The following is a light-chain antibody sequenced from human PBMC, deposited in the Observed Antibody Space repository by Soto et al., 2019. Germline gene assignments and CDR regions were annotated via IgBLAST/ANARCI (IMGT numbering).Light chain of an antibody. V-gene: IGKV3-11*01. Sequence: EVVFTQSPDTLSLPPGERATLSCRSSQSISSYLAWYQQKPGQAPRLLIYDASNRATGIPARFSGSGSGTDFTLTISSLEPEDFALYYCQQHINWPLTFGGGTKVDIK. CDR2: DAS. CDR3: QQHINWPLT. CDR1: QSISSY. J-gene: IGKJ4*01.